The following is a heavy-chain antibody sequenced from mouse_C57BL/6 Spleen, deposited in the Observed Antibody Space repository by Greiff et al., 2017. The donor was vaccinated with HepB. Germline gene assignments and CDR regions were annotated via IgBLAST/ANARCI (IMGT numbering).Heavy chain of an antibody. D-gene: IGHD2-4*01. CDR2: ISSGSSTI. CDR3: ARDHYDYGDWYFDV. Sequence: EVKLVESGGGLVKPGGSLKLSCAASGFTFSDYGMHWVRQAPEQGLEWVAYISSGSSTIYYADTVKGRFTISRDNAKNTLFLQMTSLRSEDTAMYYCARDHYDYGDWYFDVWGTGTTVTVSS. J-gene: IGHJ1*03. V-gene: IGHV5-17*01. CDR1: GFTFSDYG.